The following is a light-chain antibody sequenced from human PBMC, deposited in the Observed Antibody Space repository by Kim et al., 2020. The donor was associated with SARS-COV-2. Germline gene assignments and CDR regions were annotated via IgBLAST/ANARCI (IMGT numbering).Light chain of an antibody. Sequence: TTSSSSGSSNIGAGYDVHWYQQLPGTAPTLLIYGNSNRPSGVPYRFSGSKSGTSASLAITGLQAEDEADYYCQSYDSSLSGSVFGGGTQLTVL. CDR3: QSYDSSLSGSV. V-gene: IGLV1-40*01. J-gene: IGLJ3*02. CDR1: SSNIGAGYD. CDR2: GNS.